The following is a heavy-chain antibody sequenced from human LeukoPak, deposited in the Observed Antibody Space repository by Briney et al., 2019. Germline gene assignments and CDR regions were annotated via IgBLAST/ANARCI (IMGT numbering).Heavy chain of an antibody. D-gene: IGHD3-3*01. CDR3: ARDADYYDFWSGPPTHYYYYYYMDV. Sequence: SETQSLTCTVSGGSISSSSYYWSWIRQPAGKGLEWIGRIYTSGSTNYNPSLKSRVTISVDTSKNQFSLKLSSVTAADTAVYCCARDADYYDFWSGPPTHYYYYYYMDVWGKGTTVTVSS. J-gene: IGHJ6*03. V-gene: IGHV4-61*02. CDR1: GGSISSSSYY. CDR2: IYTSGST.